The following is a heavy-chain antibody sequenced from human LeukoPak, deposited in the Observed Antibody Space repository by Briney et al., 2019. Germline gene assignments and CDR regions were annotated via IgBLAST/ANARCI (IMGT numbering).Heavy chain of an antibody. Sequence: ASVKVSCKASGYTFTSYGISWVRQAPGQGLEWMGWISAYNGNTNYAQKLQGRVTMTIDTSTSTAYMELRSLRSDDTAVYYCARDGYCSGGSCYRDGMDVWGQGTTVTVSS. CDR3: ARDGYCSGGSCYRDGMDV. CDR1: GYTFTSYG. D-gene: IGHD2-15*01. CDR2: ISAYNGNT. V-gene: IGHV1-18*01. J-gene: IGHJ6*02.